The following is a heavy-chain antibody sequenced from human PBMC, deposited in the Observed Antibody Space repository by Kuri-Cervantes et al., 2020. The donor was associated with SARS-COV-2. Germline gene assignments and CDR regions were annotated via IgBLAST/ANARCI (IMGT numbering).Heavy chain of an antibody. CDR1: GFIFSNYG. J-gene: IGHJ6*02. CDR3: AKDINCSGGSCNYYYGMDV. CDR2: ISWNSGSI. V-gene: IGHV3-9*01. D-gene: IGHD2-15*01. Sequence: GGSLRLSCAASGFIFSNYGMTWVRQAPGKGLEWVSGISWNSGSIGYADSVKGRFTISRDNAKNSLYLQMSSLRAEDTALYYCAKDINCSGGSCNYYYGMDVWGQGATVTVSS.